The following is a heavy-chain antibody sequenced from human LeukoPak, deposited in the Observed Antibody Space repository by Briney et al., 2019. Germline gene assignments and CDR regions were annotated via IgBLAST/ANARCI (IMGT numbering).Heavy chain of an antibody. CDR2: IYTSGST. V-gene: IGHV4-4*07. J-gene: IGHJ5*02. D-gene: IGHD2-15*01. CDR3: ARDCTGGSCYSIGNWFDP. Sequence: SETLSLTCTVSGGSISSYYWSWIRQPAGKGLEWIGRIYTSGSTNYNPSLKSRVTMSVDTSKNQFSLKLSSVTAADTAVYYCARDCTGGSCYSIGNWFDPWRQGTLVTVSS. CDR1: GGSISSYY.